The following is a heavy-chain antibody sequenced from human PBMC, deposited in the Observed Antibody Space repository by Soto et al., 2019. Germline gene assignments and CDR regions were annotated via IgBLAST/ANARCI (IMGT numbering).Heavy chain of an antibody. V-gene: IGHV4-59*01. D-gene: IGHD3-10*01. Sequence: SETLSLTCTVSGGSISSYYWSWIRQPPGKGLEWIGYIYYSGSTNYNPSLKSRVTISVDTSKNQFSLKLSSVTAADTAVYYCATGGSSGTYSYGMDVWGQGTTVTVSS. J-gene: IGHJ6*02. CDR1: GGSISSYY. CDR2: IYYSGST. CDR3: ATGGSSGTYSYGMDV.